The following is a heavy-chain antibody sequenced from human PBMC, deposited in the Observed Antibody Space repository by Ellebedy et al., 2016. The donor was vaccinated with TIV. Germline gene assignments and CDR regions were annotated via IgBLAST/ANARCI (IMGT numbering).Heavy chain of an antibody. CDR3: ARDGACGGDCYGDNY. V-gene: IGHV4-59*01. Sequence: MPSETLSLTCTVSGASITSYYWSWIRQPPGKGLEWIGYIYYSGSTRYNPSLKSRVTTSVDTSKNQFSLKLTSVTAADTAVYYCARDGACGGDCYGDNYWGQGSLVTVSS. J-gene: IGHJ4*02. CDR2: IYYSGST. CDR1: GASITSYY. D-gene: IGHD2-21*02.